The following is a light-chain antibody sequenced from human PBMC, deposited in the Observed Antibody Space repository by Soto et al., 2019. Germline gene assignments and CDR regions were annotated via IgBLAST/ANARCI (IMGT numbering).Light chain of an antibody. CDR3: QQYDDWPET. Sequence: EKVMTQSPATLSVSPGERDTLSCRASQSVSSNLAWYQQKHGKAPRLLIYDASTRATGIPARFSGSGSGTEFTLTFSSLQSEDLAVYYCQQYDDWPETFGQGTKVDIK. CDR1: QSVSSN. CDR2: DAS. J-gene: IGKJ1*01. V-gene: IGKV3-15*01.